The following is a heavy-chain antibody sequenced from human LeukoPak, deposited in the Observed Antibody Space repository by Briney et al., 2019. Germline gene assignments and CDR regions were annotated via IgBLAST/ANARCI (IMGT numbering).Heavy chain of an antibody. CDR1: GGSISSGDYY. Sequence: SQTLSLTCTVSGGSISSGDYYWSWIRQPPGKGLEWIGYIYYSGSTYYNPSLKSRVTISVDTSKNQFSLKLSSVTAADTAAYYCARDPGVYYFDYWGQGTLVTVSS. D-gene: IGHD3-10*01. CDR3: ARDPGVYYFDY. J-gene: IGHJ4*02. V-gene: IGHV4-30-4*01. CDR2: IYYSGST.